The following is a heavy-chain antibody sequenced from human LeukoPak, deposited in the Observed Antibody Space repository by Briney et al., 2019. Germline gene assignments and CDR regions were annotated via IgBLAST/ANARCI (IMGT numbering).Heavy chain of an antibody. CDR1: GFTFSSYA. D-gene: IGHD3-22*01. CDR3: ATPTKYYYDSSGYYPLGY. V-gene: IGHV3-23*01. Sequence: GSLRLSCAASGFTFSSYAMSWVRQAPGKGLEWVSAISGSGGSTYYADSVKGRFTISRDNSKNTLYLQMNSLRAEDTAVYYCATPTKYYYDSSGYYPLGYWGQGTLVTVSS. J-gene: IGHJ4*02. CDR2: ISGSGGST.